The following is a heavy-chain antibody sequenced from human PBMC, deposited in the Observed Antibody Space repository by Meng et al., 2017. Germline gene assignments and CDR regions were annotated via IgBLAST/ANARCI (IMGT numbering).Heavy chain of an antibody. J-gene: IGHJ5*02. D-gene: IGHD3-10*01. V-gene: IGHV1-69*05. Sequence: QVQLVQSGAEVKKPGSSVKVSCKASGGTFSSYAISWVRQAPGQGLEWMGGIIPIFGTANYAQKFQGRVTITRNTSISTAYMELSSLRSEDTAVYYCARGYYGSGLFDPWGQGTLVTVSS. CDR2: IIPIFGTA. CDR3: ARGYYGSGLFDP. CDR1: GGTFSSYA.